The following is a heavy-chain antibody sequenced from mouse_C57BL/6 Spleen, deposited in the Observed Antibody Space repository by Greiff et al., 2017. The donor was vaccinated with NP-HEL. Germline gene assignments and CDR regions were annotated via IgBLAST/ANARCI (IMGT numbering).Heavy chain of an antibody. CDR3: ARSNYGSSHYYAMDY. V-gene: IGHV1-81*01. D-gene: IGHD1-1*01. J-gene: IGHJ4*01. CDR2: IYPRSGNT. Sequence: QVQLQQSGAELARPGASVKLSCKASGYTFTSYGISWVKQRTGQGLEWIGEIYPRSGNTYYNEKFKGKATLTADKSSSTACMELRSLTSEDSAVYFCARSNYGSSHYYAMDYWGQGTSVTVSS. CDR1: GYTFTSYG.